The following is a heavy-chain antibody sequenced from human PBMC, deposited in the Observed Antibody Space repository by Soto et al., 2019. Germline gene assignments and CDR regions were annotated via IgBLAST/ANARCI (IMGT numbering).Heavy chain of an antibody. J-gene: IGHJ5*02. Sequence: SETLSLTCTISGGSISSSSYYWGWIRQPPGKGLEWIGSIYYSGSTYYNPSLKGGVTISVDTSKNQFSLKLSTVTAADTAVYYCASHHYDFWSGYKKDGNWFDPWGQGTLVTVSS. CDR3: ASHHYDFWSGYKKDGNWFDP. CDR1: GGSISSSSYY. V-gene: IGHV4-39*01. D-gene: IGHD3-3*01. CDR2: IYYSGST.